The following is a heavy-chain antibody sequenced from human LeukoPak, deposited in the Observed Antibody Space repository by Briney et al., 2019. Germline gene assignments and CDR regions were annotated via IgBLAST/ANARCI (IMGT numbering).Heavy chain of an antibody. CDR2: IIPILGIA. CDR3: ARDFTMTPFDY. Sequence: AASVKVSCKASGGTFSSYAISWVRQAPGQGLEWMGRIIPILGIANYAQKFQGRVTITADKSTSTAYMELSSLRSEDTAVYYCARDFTMTPFDYWGQGTLVTVSS. CDR1: GGTFSSYA. V-gene: IGHV1-69*04. J-gene: IGHJ4*02.